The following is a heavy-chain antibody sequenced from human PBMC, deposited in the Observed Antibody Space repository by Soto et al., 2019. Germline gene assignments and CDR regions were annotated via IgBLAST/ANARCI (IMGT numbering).Heavy chain of an antibody. D-gene: IGHD2-2*01. J-gene: IGHJ6*02. Sequence: PGGSLRLSCAASGFTFSSYGMHWVRQAPGKGLEWVAVIWYDGSNKYYADSVKGRFTISRDNSKNTLYLQMNSLRAEDTAVYYCARGPQIYCSSTSCYDDDYYYYYGMDVWGQGTTVTVSS. V-gene: IGHV3-33*01. CDR3: ARGPQIYCSSTSCYDDDYYYYYGMDV. CDR1: GFTFSSYG. CDR2: IWYDGSNK.